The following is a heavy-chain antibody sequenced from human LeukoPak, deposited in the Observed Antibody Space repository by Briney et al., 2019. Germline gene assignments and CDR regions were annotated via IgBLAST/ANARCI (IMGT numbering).Heavy chain of an antibody. J-gene: IGHJ4*02. D-gene: IGHD2-21*02. V-gene: IGHV3-7*05. CDR3: ARGRVAVTAIPDFDY. Sequence: GGSLRLSCAASGFTFRSYWMHWVRQTPGKGLEWVANIKQDGNEKYYVDSVKGRFTISRDNAKNSVYLQMNSLRAEDTAVYYCARGRVAVTAIPDFDYWGQGTLVTVSS. CDR2: IKQDGNEK. CDR1: GFTFRSYW.